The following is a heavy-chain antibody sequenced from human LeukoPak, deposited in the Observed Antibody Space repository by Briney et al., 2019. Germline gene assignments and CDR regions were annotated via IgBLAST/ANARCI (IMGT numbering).Heavy chain of an antibody. V-gene: IGHV4-59*01. Sequence: SETLSLTCTVSGGSMKSYYWNWIRQPPGKGLEWIGYIYYSGSTNYNPSLKSRVTISVDTSKNQFSLKLTSVPAADTVIYYCARVGGMLTINNEAFDIWGQGTVVTVS. CDR3: ARVGGMLTINNEAFDI. CDR1: GGSMKSYY. CDR2: IYYSGST. J-gene: IGHJ3*02. D-gene: IGHD5-24*01.